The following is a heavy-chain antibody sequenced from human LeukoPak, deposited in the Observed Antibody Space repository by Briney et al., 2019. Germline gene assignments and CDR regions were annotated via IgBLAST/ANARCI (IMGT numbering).Heavy chain of an antibody. CDR3: ARAGMAVEFDY. V-gene: IGHV4-4*02. J-gene: IGHJ4*02. CDR2: IHDSGRT. D-gene: IGHD1-1*01. CDR1: GGSISRNTW. Sequence: SGTLSLTCAVSGGSISRNTWWSWARQPPGKGLEWIAEIHDSGRTNYNPSLKSRVTISVDTSKNQLSLRLSSVSAADTAVYYCARAGMAVEFDYWGQGTLVTVSS.